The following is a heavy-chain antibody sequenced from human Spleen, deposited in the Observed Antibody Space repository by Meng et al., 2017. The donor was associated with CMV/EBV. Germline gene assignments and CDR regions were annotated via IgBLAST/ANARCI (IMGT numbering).Heavy chain of an antibody. CDR1: GGSISSNSHY. J-gene: IGHJ6*02. CDR2: IYYSGST. D-gene: IGHD3-3*01. CDR3: AREGLTIFGRYGMDV. V-gene: IGHV4-39*01. Sequence: GSLRLSCAVSGGSISSNSHYWGWIRQPPGKGLEWIGSIYYSGSTYYNPSLKSRVTISVDTSKNQFSLKLSSVTAADTAVYYCAREGLTIFGRYGMDVWGQGTTVTVSS.